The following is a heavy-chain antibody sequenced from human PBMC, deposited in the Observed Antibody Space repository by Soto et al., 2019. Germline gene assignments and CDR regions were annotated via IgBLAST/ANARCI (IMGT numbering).Heavy chain of an antibody. Sequence: QVQLVQSGAEVKKPGSSVKVSCKASGGTSRSLSITWVRQAPGQGLEWMGGITPLFGIPNYPQKFQGRLTITADKSTGTAYLELSSLRSEDTAVYYCARDTHSAGGWFDTWGRGTQVTVSS. D-gene: IGHD2-15*01. V-gene: IGHV1-69*17. CDR2: ITPLFGIP. CDR3: ARDTHSAGGWFDT. J-gene: IGHJ5*02. CDR1: GGTSRSLS.